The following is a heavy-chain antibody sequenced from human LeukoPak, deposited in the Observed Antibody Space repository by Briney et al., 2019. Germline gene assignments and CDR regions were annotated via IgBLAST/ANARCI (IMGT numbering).Heavy chain of an antibody. CDR1: GYTLTRYF. J-gene: IGHJ4*02. V-gene: IGHV1-46*01. CDR3: ARRTSGYSYGYRYFDY. CDR2: INPNGGST. Sequence: ASVKVSCKASGYTLTRYFIHWVRQSPGQGLEWMGIINPNGGSTSYPQKFQGRVTMTRDTSTNTVYMELSSLRSEDTAVYYCARRTSGYSYGYRYFDYWGQGTLVTVSS. D-gene: IGHD5-18*01.